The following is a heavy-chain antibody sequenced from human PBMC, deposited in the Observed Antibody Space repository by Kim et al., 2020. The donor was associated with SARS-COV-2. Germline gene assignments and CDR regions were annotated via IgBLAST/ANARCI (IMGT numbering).Heavy chain of an antibody. D-gene: IGHD3-22*01. Sequence: GRFTISRDNSKNTLYLQMNSLRAEDTAVYYCAKAPYYYDSSGTLHEYFQHWGQGTLVTVSS. V-gene: IGHV3-23*03. CDR3: AKAPYYYDSSGTLHEYFQH. J-gene: IGHJ1*01.